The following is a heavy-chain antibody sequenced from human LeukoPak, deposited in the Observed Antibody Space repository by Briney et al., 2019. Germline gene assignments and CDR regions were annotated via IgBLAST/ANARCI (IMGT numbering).Heavy chain of an antibody. J-gene: IGHJ5*02. CDR2: ISWDSGSI. V-gene: IGHV3-9*01. D-gene: IGHD4-17*01. Sequence: GRSLSLSCAVSRFTLDVYAMQWVRHAPGGALEWVSGISWDSGSIVYRDSVEGRLNLSRHNAKNSLYLQMNSLRAEDTALYSCAKDITTAMSFWFDPWGQGTLVTVSS. CDR1: RFTLDVYA. CDR3: AKDITTAMSFWFDP.